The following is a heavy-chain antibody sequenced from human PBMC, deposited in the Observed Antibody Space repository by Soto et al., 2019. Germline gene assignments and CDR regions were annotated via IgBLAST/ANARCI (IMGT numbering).Heavy chain of an antibody. CDR3: AIASMVRGVIPFYYYYGMDV. J-gene: IGHJ6*02. V-gene: IGHV1-2*04. D-gene: IGHD3-10*01. CDR2: INPNSGGT. Sequence: QVQLVQAGAEVKKPGTSVKVSCKASGYTFNGYYMHWVRQAPGQGLEWMGWINPNSGGTNCAQTFQGLVTMTRDTSISTAYMELSRLRSDDTAVSYCAIASMVRGVIPFYYYYGMDVWGQGTTVTVS. CDR1: GYTFNGYY.